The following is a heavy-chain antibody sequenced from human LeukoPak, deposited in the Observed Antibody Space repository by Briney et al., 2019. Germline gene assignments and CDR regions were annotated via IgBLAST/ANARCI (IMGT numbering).Heavy chain of an antibody. CDR1: GFTFSSYS. CDR2: ISSSSSYI. V-gene: IGHV3-21*01. J-gene: IGHJ4*02. D-gene: IGHD4-17*01. Sequence: GGSLRLSCAASGFTFSSYSMNWVRQAPGKGLEWVSSISSSSSYIYYADSVKGRFTISRDNAKNSLYLQMNSLRAGDTAVYYCARIKYGDYTFDYWGQGTLVTVSS. CDR3: ARIKYGDYTFDY.